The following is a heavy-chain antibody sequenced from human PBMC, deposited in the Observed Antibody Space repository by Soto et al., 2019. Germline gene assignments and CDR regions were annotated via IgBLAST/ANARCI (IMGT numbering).Heavy chain of an antibody. CDR2: IYPGDFDI. D-gene: IGHD2-8*01. CDR1: GYRFTDYW. J-gene: IGHJ6*02. V-gene: IGHV5-51*01. Sequence: EVRLEQSGAEVKKPGESLQISCKASGYRFTDYWIGWVRQMPGRGLQWIGIIYPGDFDIRYSPSFQGQVTLSADKSSSTAYLQLSGLRAADLAMYQCAAPSLRGCTSGGWYTSFIYYGMDVWGQGATVTVSS. CDR3: AAPSLRGCTSGGWYTSFIYYGMDV.